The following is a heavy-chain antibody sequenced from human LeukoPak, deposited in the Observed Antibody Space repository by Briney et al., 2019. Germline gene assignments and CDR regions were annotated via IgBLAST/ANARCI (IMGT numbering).Heavy chain of an antibody. D-gene: IGHD3-22*01. Sequence: PGGSLRLSCAASGFTFSSYAMSWVRQAPGKGLEWVSAISGSGGSTYYADSGKGRFTISRENSKNTLYLQMNSLRAEDTAVYYCAKSSAPYDSSGYYYYFDYWGQGTLVTVSS. V-gene: IGHV3-23*01. CDR2: ISGSGGST. J-gene: IGHJ4*02. CDR3: AKSSAPYDSSGYYYYFDY. CDR1: GFTFSSYA.